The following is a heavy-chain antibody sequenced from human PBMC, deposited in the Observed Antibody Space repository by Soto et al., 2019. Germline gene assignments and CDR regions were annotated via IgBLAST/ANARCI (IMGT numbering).Heavy chain of an antibody. J-gene: IGHJ6*02. CDR1: GYTFTSYA. D-gene: IGHD6-6*01. CDR2: INAGNGDT. Sequence: QVQLVQSGAEVKKPGASVKVSCKASGYTFTSYAMHWVRQAPGQRLEWMGWINAGNGDTKYSQKFQGRVTITRDTSASTAYMELSSLRSEDTAVYYCARVIAARLYYYYGMDVWGQGTTVTVSS. V-gene: IGHV1-3*01. CDR3: ARVIAARLYYYYGMDV.